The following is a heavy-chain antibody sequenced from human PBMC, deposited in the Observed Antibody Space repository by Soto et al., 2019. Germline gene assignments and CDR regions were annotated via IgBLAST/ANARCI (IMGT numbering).Heavy chain of an antibody. J-gene: IGHJ4*02. CDR2: IYWNDDK. Sequence: SCPTLVNPTQTLTLTCTFSGFSLSTSGVGVGWIRQPPGKALEWLALIYWNDDKRYSPSLKSRLTITKDTSKNQVVLTMTNMDPVDTATYYCARASDGYSSGWYYFDYWGQGTLVTVSS. CDR3: ARASDGYSSGWYYFDY. CDR1: GFSLSTSGVG. V-gene: IGHV2-5*01. D-gene: IGHD6-19*01.